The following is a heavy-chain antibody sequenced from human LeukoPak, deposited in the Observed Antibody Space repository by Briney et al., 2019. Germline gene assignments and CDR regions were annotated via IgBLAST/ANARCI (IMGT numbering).Heavy chain of an antibody. CDR3: ATVGSRSSSQGAFDI. V-gene: IGHV3-43D*03. CDR1: GFTFYDYA. CDR2: IRGDGGRT. Sequence: SGGSLRLSCAASGFTFYDYAMHWVRQAPGKGVGWVSFIRGDGGRTYYADSVKGGFIISRDKRKNSLYLQMNSLRAEDTALYYCATVGSRSSSQGAFDIWGQGTMVTVSS. D-gene: IGHD6-13*01. J-gene: IGHJ3*02.